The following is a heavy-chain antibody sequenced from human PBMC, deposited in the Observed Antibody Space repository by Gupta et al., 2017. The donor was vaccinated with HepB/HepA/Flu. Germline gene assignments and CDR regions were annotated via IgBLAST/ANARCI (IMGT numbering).Heavy chain of an antibody. Sequence: QVQLVESGGGVVQPGRSLRLSCAASGFTFSSYGMHWVRQAPGKGLEWVAVISYDGRKKDDADSVKGRLTISRDNSKNTLYMKMNSLRAEDTAVDDCAKGGIQLGYWGQGTLVTVSS. CDR2: ISYDGRKK. J-gene: IGHJ4*02. CDR1: GFTFSSYG. V-gene: IGHV3-30*18. CDR3: AKGGIQLGY. D-gene: IGHD5-18*01.